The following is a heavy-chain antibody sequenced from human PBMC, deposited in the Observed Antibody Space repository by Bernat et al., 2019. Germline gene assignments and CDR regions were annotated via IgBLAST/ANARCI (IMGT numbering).Heavy chain of an antibody. CDR2: ISYAGSNK. D-gene: IGHD3-3*01. CDR3: AKKYYDSNDAFDI. CDR1: GFTFSSYG. Sequence: QVQLVESGGGVVQPGRSLRLSCAASGFTFSSYGMHWVRQAPGKGMEWVAVISYAGSNKYYADSVKGRFTISRDNSKNTLYLQMNSLRAEDTAVYYCAKKYYDSNDAFDIWGQGTMVTVSS. J-gene: IGHJ3*02. V-gene: IGHV3-30*18.